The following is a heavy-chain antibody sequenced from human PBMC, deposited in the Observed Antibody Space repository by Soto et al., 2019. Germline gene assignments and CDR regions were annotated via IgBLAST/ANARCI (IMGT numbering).Heavy chain of an antibody. D-gene: IGHD6-13*01. CDR1: GYSFASYA. J-gene: IGHJ4*02. V-gene: IGHV1-3*04. CDR2: INSGNGNT. CDR3: ARDPVSDSSSWFFDY. Sequence: GASVKVSCKASGYSFASYAVHWVRQAPGQRLEWMGWINSGNGNTKYSQNFQGRVTITRDTSASTAYMELSSLTSADTAVYYCARDPVSDSSSWFFDYWGQGTLVTVSS.